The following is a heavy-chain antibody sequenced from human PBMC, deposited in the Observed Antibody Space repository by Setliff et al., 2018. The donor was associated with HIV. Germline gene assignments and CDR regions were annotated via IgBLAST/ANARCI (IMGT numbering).Heavy chain of an antibody. CDR3: ARQGAGYYYDSSEYYTGNGFDM. Sequence: SETLSLTCTVSGGSISRGSYYWGWIRQSPGKGLEWIGGFHHSGSTHYNPSLKSRVTISGQTSNNQFSLQLTSVTAADTAVYYCARQGAGYYYDSSEYYTGNGFDMWGQGTMVTVSS. D-gene: IGHD3-22*01. CDR1: GGSISRGSYY. CDR2: FHHSGST. V-gene: IGHV4-39*01. J-gene: IGHJ3*02.